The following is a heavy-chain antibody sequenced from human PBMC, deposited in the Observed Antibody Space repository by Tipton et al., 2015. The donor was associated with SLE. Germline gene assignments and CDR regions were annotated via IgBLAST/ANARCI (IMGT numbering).Heavy chain of an antibody. V-gene: IGHV3-74*01. CDR3: SAWFNL. CDR2: INSDGTSS. CDR1: GFTVRNYW. Sequence: LRLSCAASGFTVRNYWMHWVRQVPGAGLVWGAHINSDGTSSNYADSVKGRFTMSRDNAKNTVYLQMDRLTVDDSGVYYCSAWFNLWGQGTLVTVSS. J-gene: IGHJ5*02.